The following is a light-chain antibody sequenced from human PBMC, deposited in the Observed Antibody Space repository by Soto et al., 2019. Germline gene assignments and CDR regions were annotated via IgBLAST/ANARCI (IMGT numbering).Light chain of an antibody. V-gene: IGKV3-20*01. CDR1: QSVSSSY. CDR3: QQYGSSPALT. Sequence: EIVLPQSPATLSLSPGERATLSCRAIQSVSSSYLAWYQQKPGQAPRLLIYGASSRATGIPDRFSGSGSGTDFTLTISRLEPEDFAVYYCQQYGSSPALTFGGGTKVDIK. J-gene: IGKJ4*01. CDR2: GAS.